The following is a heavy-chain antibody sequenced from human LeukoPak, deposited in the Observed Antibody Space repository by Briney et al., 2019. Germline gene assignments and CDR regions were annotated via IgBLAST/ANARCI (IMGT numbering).Heavy chain of an antibody. CDR1: GGSFSGYY. Sequence: SETLSLTCAVSGGSFSGYYWSWIRQPPGKGLEWIGEINHSGSTNYNPSLKSRVTISVDTSKNQFSLKLSSVTAPDTAVYYCARGVTPSLWFGESVGGYLDYWGQGTLVTVSS. V-gene: IGHV4-34*01. D-gene: IGHD3-10*01. CDR3: ARGVTPSLWFGESVGGYLDY. J-gene: IGHJ4*02. CDR2: INHSGST.